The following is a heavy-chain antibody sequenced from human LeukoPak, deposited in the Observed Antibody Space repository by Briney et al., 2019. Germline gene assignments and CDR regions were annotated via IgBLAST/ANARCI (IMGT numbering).Heavy chain of an antibody. D-gene: IGHD6-19*01. J-gene: IGHJ4*02. CDR1: GFTFSSNY. CDR3: ARAIAVAGYYFDY. V-gene: IGHV3-53*01. Sequence: GGSLRLSCAASGFTFSSNYMSWVRQAPGKGLEWVSVIYSGGSTYYADSVKGRFTISRDNSKNTLYLQMNSLRAEETAVYYCARAIAVAGYYFDYWGQGTLVTVSS. CDR2: IYSGGST.